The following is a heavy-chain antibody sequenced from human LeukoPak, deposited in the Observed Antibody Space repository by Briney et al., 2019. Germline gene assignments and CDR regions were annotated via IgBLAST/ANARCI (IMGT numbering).Heavy chain of an antibody. CDR2: ISAYNGNT. CDR3: ARYAPGTTGYFDY. D-gene: IGHD1-7*01. Sequence: ASVKXSCKASGYTFTSYGISWVRQAPGQGIEWMGWISAYNGNTNYAQKLQGRVTITTDTSTSTDYMELRSLRSDDTAVYYCARYAPGTTGYFDYWGQGTLVTVSS. CDR1: GYTFTSYG. V-gene: IGHV1-18*01. J-gene: IGHJ4*02.